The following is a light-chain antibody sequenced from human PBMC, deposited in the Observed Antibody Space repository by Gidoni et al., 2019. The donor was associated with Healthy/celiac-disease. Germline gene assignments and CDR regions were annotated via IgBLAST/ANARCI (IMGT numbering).Light chain of an antibody. V-gene: IGKV3-15*01. Sequence: EIVMTQSRATLSVSPGERATLSCRASQSVSSNLAWYQQKPGQATRLLIYGASTRATGIPARFSGSGSGTEFTLTISSLQSEDFAVYSCQQYNNWPLYTFGQVTKLEIK. CDR2: GAS. J-gene: IGKJ2*01. CDR1: QSVSSN. CDR3: QQYNNWPLYT.